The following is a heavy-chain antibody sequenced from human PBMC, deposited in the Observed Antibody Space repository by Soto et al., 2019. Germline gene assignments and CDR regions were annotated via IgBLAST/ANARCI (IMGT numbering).Heavy chain of an antibody. J-gene: IGHJ6*02. V-gene: IGHV1-24*01. Sequence: ASVKVSCKVSGYTLTELSMHWVRQAPGKGLEWMGGFDPEDGETIYAQKFQGRVTMTEDTSTDTAYMELSSLRSEDTAVYYCATEAGRRSYQLLYYYGMDVWGQGTTVTVSS. CDR1: GYTLTELS. D-gene: IGHD2-2*01. CDR2: FDPEDGET. CDR3: ATEAGRRSYQLLYYYGMDV.